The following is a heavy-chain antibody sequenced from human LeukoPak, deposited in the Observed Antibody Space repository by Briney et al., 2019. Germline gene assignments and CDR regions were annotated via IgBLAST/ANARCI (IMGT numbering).Heavy chain of an antibody. Sequence: GGSLRLSCVASGFTFSTYWMSWVRQAPGRGLEWVANIKQDGSAKDYVDSVKGRFTISRDNAKNSLYLQMNSLRAEDTAVYYCARGSTAAANFDFWGQRILVSVSS. CDR2: IKQDGSAK. CDR1: GFTFSTYW. V-gene: IGHV3-7*01. J-gene: IGHJ4*02. D-gene: IGHD2-2*01. CDR3: ARGSTAAANFDF.